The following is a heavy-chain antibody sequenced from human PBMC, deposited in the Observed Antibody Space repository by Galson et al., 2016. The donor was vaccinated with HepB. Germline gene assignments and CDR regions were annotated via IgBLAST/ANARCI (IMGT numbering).Heavy chain of an antibody. CDR3: VRDFLWGEGADAFDI. V-gene: IGHV3-74*01. CDR2: INGDGRIT. CDR1: GFNFITTW. Sequence: SLRLSCAASGFNFITTWMHWVRQSPGKGLVWVSRINGDGRITNYADSVRGRFTISRDNAKNTVSLQMNSLRAEDTAIYYCVRDFLWGEGADAFDIWGQGTLVTVSP. D-gene: IGHD3-16*01. J-gene: IGHJ4*02.